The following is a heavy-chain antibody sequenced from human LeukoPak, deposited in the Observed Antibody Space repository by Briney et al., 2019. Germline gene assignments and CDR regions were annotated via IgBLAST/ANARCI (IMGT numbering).Heavy chain of an antibody. CDR1: GFTFSSYA. J-gene: IGHJ4*02. Sequence: PGGSLRLSCAASGFTFSSYAMNWVRQAPGKGLEWVSGISGSGGSTYYADSVRGRFTISRDNCKNTLYLEMNSLKVEDTAVYYCAKDRGLVGATPSNFDYWGQGTLVTVSS. V-gene: IGHV3-23*01. D-gene: IGHD1-26*01. CDR2: ISGSGGST. CDR3: AKDRGLVGATPSNFDY.